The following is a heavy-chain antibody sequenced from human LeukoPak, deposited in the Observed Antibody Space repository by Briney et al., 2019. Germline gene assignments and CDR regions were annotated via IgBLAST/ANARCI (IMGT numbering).Heavy chain of an antibody. CDR3: ARVPPTYYYDSSGYRDY. CDR2: ISAYNGNT. D-gene: IGHD3-22*01. V-gene: IGHV1-18*01. CDR1: GYTFTSYG. J-gene: IGHJ4*02. Sequence: GASVKVSCKASGYTFTSYGISWVRQAPGQGLEWMGWISAYNGNTNYAQKLQGRVTMTTDTSTSTAYMELRSLRSDDTAVYYCARVPPTYYYDSSGYRDYWGQGTLVTVFS.